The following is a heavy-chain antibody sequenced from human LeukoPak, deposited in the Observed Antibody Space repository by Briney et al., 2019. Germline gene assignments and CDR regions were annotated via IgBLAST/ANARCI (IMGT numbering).Heavy chain of an antibody. CDR3: ARGCGGDCYSVDFDY. V-gene: IGHV1-8*02. CDR1: GYTFTSYY. D-gene: IGHD2-21*02. CDR2: MNPNSGNT. Sequence: ASVKVSCKASGYTFTSYYMHWVRQATGQGLEWMGWMNPNSGNTGYAQKFQGRVTMTRDTSTSTVYMELSSLRSEDTAVYYCARGCGGDCYSVDFDYWGQGTLVTVSS. J-gene: IGHJ4*02.